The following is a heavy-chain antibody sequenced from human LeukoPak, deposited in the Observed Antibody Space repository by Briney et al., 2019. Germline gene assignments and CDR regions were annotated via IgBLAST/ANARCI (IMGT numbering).Heavy chain of an antibody. J-gene: IGHJ6*03. V-gene: IGHV1-18*03. Sequence: ASVKVSCKASGYTFTSYGISWVRQAPGQGLEWMGWISANNGNTNYAQKLQGRVTLTTDTSTSTAYMELNNLRSEDMARYYCARGRGPPNTNRDFYFYYYMDVWGTGTTVTVSS. CDR2: ISANNGNT. D-gene: IGHD3-10*01. CDR3: ARGRGPPNTNRDFYFYYYMDV. CDR1: GYTFTSYG.